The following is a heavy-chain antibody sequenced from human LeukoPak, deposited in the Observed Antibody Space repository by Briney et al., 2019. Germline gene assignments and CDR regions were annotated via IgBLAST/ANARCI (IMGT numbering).Heavy chain of an antibody. CDR1: GGTFSSYA. V-gene: IGHV1-69*05. D-gene: IGHD2-21*02. CDR3: AKPIYCGGDCYSFDY. Sequence: SVKVSCKASGGTFSSYAISWVRQAPGQGLEWMGRIIPIFGTANYAQKFQGRVTITTDESTSTAYMELSSLRSEDTAVYYCAKPIYCGGDCYSFDYWGQGTLVTVSS. J-gene: IGHJ4*02. CDR2: IIPIFGTA.